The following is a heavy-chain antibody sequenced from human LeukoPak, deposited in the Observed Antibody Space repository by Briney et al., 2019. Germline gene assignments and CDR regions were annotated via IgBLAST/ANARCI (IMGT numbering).Heavy chain of an antibody. J-gene: IGHJ5*02. CDR2: INHSGST. CDR3: ARRKGYSSSWYPPRYNWFDP. V-gene: IGHV4-34*01. D-gene: IGHD6-13*01. CDR1: GFTFSDYY. Sequence: LRLSCAASGFTFSDYYMSWIRQPPGKGLEWIGEINHSGSTNYNPSLKSRVTISVDTSKNQFSLKLSSVTAADTAVYYCARRKGYSSSWYPPRYNWFDPWGQGTLVTVSS.